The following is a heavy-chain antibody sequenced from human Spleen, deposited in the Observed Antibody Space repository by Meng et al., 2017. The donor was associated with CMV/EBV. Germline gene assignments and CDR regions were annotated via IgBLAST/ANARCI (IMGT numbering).Heavy chain of an antibody. CDR1: GGSHSGYY. V-gene: IGHV4-34*01. CDR2: IYYTGRT. J-gene: IGHJ4*02. Sequence: SETLSLTCTVSGGSHSGYYWTWIRQTPGQGLQWIGDIYYTGRTDNNPALNSRVTISVDRSQNQVSLTLTSVTAADTAMYYCARTPFRDYFDSWGQGTLVTVSS. CDR3: ARTPFRDYFDS.